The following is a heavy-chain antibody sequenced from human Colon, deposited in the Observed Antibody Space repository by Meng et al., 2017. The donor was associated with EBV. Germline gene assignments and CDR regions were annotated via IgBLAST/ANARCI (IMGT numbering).Heavy chain of an antibody. Sequence: QARPQAGVAGWLMPSSSPALACAVYGGSLSGYYCSWIRPPPGKGLEWIGEINHSGRTHYNPSLKSRLTISVDTSKNQFSLKLSSLTAADTAVYYCARGDGSGSGNWFDPWGQGTLVTVSS. CDR3: ARGDGSGSGNWFDP. J-gene: IGHJ5*02. CDR2: INHSGRT. CDR1: GGSLSGYY. D-gene: IGHD3-10*01. V-gene: IGHV4-34*02.